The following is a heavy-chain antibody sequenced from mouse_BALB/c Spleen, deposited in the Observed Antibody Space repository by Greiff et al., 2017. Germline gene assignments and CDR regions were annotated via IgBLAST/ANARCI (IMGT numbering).Heavy chain of an antibody. CDR1: GYAFSSYW. Sequence: QVQLQQSGAELVRPGSSVKISCKASGYAFSSYWMNWVKQRPGQGLEWIGQIYPGDGDTNYNGKFKGKATLTADKSSSTAYMQLSSLTSEDSAVYFCARGGNYLYYAMDYWGQGTSVTVSS. J-gene: IGHJ4*01. V-gene: IGHV1-80*01. D-gene: IGHD2-1*01. CDR3: ARGGNYLYYAMDY. CDR2: IYPGDGDT.